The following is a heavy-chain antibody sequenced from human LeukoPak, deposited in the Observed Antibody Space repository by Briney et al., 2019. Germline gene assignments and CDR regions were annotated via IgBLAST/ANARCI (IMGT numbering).Heavy chain of an antibody. CDR1: GGSFSGYY. J-gene: IGHJ4*02. V-gene: IGHV4-34*01. CDR2: INHSGST. CDR3: ARWAYYYDSSGYYSPYYFDY. D-gene: IGHD3-22*01. Sequence: SETLSLTCAVSGGSFSGYYWSWIRQPPGKGLELIGEINHSGSTNYNPSLKSRVTISVDTSKNQFTLKLCSVTAADTAVYYCARWAYYYDSSGYYSPYYFDYWGQGTLVTVSS.